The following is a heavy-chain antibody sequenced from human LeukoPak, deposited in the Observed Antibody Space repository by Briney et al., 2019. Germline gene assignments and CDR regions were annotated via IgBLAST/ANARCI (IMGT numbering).Heavy chain of an antibody. V-gene: IGHV4-34*01. J-gene: IGHJ4*02. CDR2: INHHGYT. CDR3: AAKGGDGHNSAFGF. CDR1: GGSFSGYY. D-gene: IGHD5-24*01. Sequence: SETLSLTCVVDGGSFSGYYWSWIRQSPGKGLERIGEINHHGYTNYNPSLRSRVIMSVDTSKNHISLKLASVTAADTAMYYCAAKGGDGHNSAFGFWGQGALVSVSS.